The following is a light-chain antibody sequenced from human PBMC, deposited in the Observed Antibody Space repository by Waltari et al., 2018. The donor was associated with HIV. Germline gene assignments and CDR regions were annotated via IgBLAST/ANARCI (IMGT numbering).Light chain of an antibody. Sequence: QSVLTQPPSASGTPGQRVTISCSGSSSNIGSYYVYWYQQLPGTAPKLLIYRTNPRPSGVPDRFSGSKSGTSASLAISGLRSEDEADYYCAAWTDSLSGVVFGGGTKLSVL. J-gene: IGLJ2*01. CDR3: AAWTDSLSGVV. CDR2: RTN. CDR1: SSNIGSYY. V-gene: IGLV1-47*01.